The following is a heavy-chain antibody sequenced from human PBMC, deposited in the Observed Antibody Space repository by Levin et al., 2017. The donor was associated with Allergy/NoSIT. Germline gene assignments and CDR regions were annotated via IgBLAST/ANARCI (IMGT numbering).Heavy chain of an antibody. CDR2: IKSKTGGGTT. J-gene: IGHJ3*02. D-gene: IGHD3-10*01. CDR3: TTFSTVWFGELLLSAAFDI. Sequence: GGSLRLSCAASGFTFGNAWMSWVRQAPGQGLEWVGRIKSKTGGGTTDYAAPVQGRFSISRDDSKNTLYLEMNRLKTEDTAVYYCTTFSTVWFGELLLSAAFDIWGQGTMVTVSS. V-gene: IGHV3-15*01. CDR1: GFTFGNAW.